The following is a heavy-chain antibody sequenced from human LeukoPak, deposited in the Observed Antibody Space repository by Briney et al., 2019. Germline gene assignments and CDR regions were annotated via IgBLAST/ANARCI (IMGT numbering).Heavy chain of an antibody. J-gene: IGHJ4*02. CDR3: ARDRRGDGYNSAFDY. CDR2: INHSGST. D-gene: IGHD5-24*01. V-gene: IGHV4-34*01. CDR1: GGSFSGYY. Sequence: SETLSLTCAVYGGSFSGYYWSWIRQPPAKGLEWIGEINHSGSTNYNPSLKSRVTISVDTSKNQFSLKLSSVTAADTAVYYCARDRRGDGYNSAFDYWGQGTLVTVSS.